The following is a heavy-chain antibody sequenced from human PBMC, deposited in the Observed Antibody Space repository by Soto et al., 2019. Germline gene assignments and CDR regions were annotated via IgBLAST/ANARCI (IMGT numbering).Heavy chain of an antibody. D-gene: IGHD2-2*01. CDR1: GGTFSSYA. V-gene: IGHV1-69*13. Sequence: SVKVSCKASGGTFSSYAISWVRQAPGQGLEWMGGIIPIFGTANYAQKFQGRVTITADESTSTAYMELSSLRSEDTAVYYCASTSRRDCSSTSCPYFDYWGKGTLVTVDS. CDR3: ASTSRRDCSSTSCPYFDY. J-gene: IGHJ4*02. CDR2: IIPIFGTA.